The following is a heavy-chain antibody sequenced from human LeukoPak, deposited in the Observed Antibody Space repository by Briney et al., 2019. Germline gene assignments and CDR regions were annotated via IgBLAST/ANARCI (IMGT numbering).Heavy chain of an antibody. Sequence: PGGSLRLSWAASGFTFSGAWMTWVRQAPGKGLEWVSLIYSGGRTYYADSVKGRFTISRDNSKNTLYLQMNSLRAEDTAVYYCARDYSGSDRTTHWGQGTLVTVSS. CDR1: GFTFSGAW. J-gene: IGHJ4*02. CDR3: ARDYSGSDRTTH. CDR2: IYSGGRT. D-gene: IGHD5-12*01. V-gene: IGHV3-66*01.